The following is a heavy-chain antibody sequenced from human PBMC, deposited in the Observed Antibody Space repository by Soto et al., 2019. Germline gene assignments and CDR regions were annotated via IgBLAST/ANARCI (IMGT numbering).Heavy chain of an antibody. CDR3: ASSTYESDAFDI. Sequence: QVQLVESGGGVVQPGRSLRLSCAASGFTFSSYGMHWVRQAPGKGLEWVAVIWYDGSNKYYADSVKGRFTISRDNSKNTLYLQMNSLRAEDTAVYYCASSTYESDAFDIWGQGTMVTVSS. V-gene: IGHV3-33*01. D-gene: IGHD3-16*01. J-gene: IGHJ3*02. CDR2: IWYDGSNK. CDR1: GFTFSSYG.